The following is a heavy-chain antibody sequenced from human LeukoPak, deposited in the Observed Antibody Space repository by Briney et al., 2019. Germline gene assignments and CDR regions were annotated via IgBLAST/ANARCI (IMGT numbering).Heavy chain of an antibody. CDR3: ARGGSGWSQVGAFDI. J-gene: IGHJ3*02. CDR2: IYSSGNT. Sequence: PSETLSLTCTVSGDSITSGGYYWGWIHQPPGKGLEWIGSIYSSGNTYYSPSLKSRVTISVDTSKNQFSLKLSSVTAADTAVYYCARGGSGWSQVGAFDIWGQGTMVTVSS. CDR1: GDSITSGGYY. V-gene: IGHV4-39*07. D-gene: IGHD6-19*01.